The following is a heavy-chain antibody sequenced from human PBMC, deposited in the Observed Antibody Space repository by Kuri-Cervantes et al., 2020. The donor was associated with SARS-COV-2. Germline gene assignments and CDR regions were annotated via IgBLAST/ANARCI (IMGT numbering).Heavy chain of an antibody. CDR3: AKGVSNYVGCDY. J-gene: IGHJ4*02. V-gene: IGHV3-21*04. CDR2: ISSSSSYI. Sequence: GESLKISCAASGFTVSSNEMSWVRQAPGKGLEWVSSISSSSSYIYYADSVKGRFTISRDNSKNTLYLQMNSLRAEDTAVYYCAKGVSNYVGCDYWGQGTLVTVSS. D-gene: IGHD3-10*01. CDR1: GFTVSSNE.